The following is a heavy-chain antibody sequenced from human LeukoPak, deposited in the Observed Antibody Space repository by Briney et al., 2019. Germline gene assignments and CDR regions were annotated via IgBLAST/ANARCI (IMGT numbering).Heavy chain of an antibody. V-gene: IGHV3-23*01. CDR2: MCGTAGCT. D-gene: IGHD1-26*01. CDR1: GFTFYMYA. Sequence: PGGSMRRSGQASGFTFYMYAMSWVRQAPGKGLEWVASMCGTAGCTFYPDSVKGQFTIARDNYKNTLYLQMNSLRAEDTAVYYCAKVLLVGATLDAFDIWGQGTMVTVSS. CDR3: AKVLLVGATLDAFDI. J-gene: IGHJ3*02.